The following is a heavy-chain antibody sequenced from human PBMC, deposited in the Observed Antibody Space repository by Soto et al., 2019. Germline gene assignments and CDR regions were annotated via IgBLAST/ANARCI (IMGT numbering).Heavy chain of an antibody. V-gene: IGHV3-23*01. CDR2: ISGSGGST. J-gene: IGHJ6*02. Sequence: EVQLLESGGGLVQPGGSLRLSCAASGFTFSSYAMSWVRQAPGKGLEWVSAISGSGGSTYYADSVKGRFTISRDNSKNTLYLQMNSLRAEDTAVYYCAKEAPYYGSGSYLVFEGYYYGMDVWGQGTTVTVSS. D-gene: IGHD3-10*01. CDR1: GFTFSSYA. CDR3: AKEAPYYGSGSYLVFEGYYYGMDV.